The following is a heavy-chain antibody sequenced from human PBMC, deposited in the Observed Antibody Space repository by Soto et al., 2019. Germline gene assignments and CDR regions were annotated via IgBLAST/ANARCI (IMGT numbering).Heavy chain of an antibody. D-gene: IGHD1-26*01. CDR3: AKDIMGSYYSY. V-gene: IGHV3-30*18. J-gene: IGHJ4*02. CDR1: GFTFSSYG. CDR2: ISYDGSNK. Sequence: GGSLRLSCAASGFTFSSYGMHWVRQAPGKGLEWVAVISYDGSNKYYADSVKGRFTISRDNSKNTLYLQMNSLRAEDTAVYYCAKDIMGSYYSYWGQGTLVTVSS.